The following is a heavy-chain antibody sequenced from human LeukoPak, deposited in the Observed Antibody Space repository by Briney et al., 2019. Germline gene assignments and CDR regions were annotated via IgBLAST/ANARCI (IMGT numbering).Heavy chain of an antibody. CDR3: ARTRGYSGYEARYYYYGMDD. Sequence: GGSLRLSCAASGFTVSSNYMSWVRQAPGKGLEWVSVIYSGGSTYYADSVKGRFTISRDNSKNTLYLQMNSLRAEDTAVYYCARTRGYSGYEARYYYYGMDDWGQGTTVTVSS. D-gene: IGHD5-12*01. J-gene: IGHJ6*02. CDR1: GFTVSSNY. CDR2: IYSGGST. V-gene: IGHV3-53*01.